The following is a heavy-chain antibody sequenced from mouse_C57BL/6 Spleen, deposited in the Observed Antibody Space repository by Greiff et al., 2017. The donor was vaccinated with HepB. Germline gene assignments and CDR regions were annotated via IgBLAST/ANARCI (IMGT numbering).Heavy chain of an antibody. CDR3: ARTYYSNLYWYFDV. V-gene: IGHV1-82*01. Sequence: VKLVESGPELVKPGASVKISCKASGYAFSSSWMNWVKQRPGKGLEWIGRIYPGDGDTNYNGKFKGKATLTADKSSSTAYMQLSSLTSEDSAVYFCARTYYSNLYWYFDVWGTVTTVTVSS. J-gene: IGHJ1*03. CDR1: GYAFSSSW. D-gene: IGHD2-5*01. CDR2: IYPGDGDT.